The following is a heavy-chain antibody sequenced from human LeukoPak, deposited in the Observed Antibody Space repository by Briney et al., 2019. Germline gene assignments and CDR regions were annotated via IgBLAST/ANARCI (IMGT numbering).Heavy chain of an antibody. CDR1: GYTFTGYY. CDR2: INPNSGGT. V-gene: IGHV1-2*04. CDR3: ARDTYYYDSSGYGENWFDP. J-gene: IGHJ5*02. Sequence: ASVKVSCKASGYTFTGYYMHWVRQAPGQGLEWVGWINPNSGGTNYAQKFQGWVTMTRDTSISTAYMELSRLRSDDTAVYYCARDTYYYDSSGYGENWFDPWGQGTLVTVSS. D-gene: IGHD3-22*01.